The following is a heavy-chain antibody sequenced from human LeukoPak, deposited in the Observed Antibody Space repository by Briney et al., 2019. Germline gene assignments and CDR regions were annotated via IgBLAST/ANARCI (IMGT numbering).Heavy chain of an antibody. CDR2: IWYDGSNE. D-gene: IGHD1-26*01. Sequence: GGSLRLSCAASGFTFRNYGMHWVRQAPGKGLEWVAVIWYDGSNEYYADTVKGRFTISRDNPKNTLYLQMNSLGAEDTAVYYCARRIVGATFMDYWGQGTLVTVSS. J-gene: IGHJ4*02. CDR3: ARRIVGATFMDY. V-gene: IGHV3-33*01. CDR1: GFTFRNYG.